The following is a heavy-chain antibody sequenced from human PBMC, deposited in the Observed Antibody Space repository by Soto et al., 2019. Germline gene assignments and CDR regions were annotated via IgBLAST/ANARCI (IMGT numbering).Heavy chain of an antibody. V-gene: IGHV1-8*01. D-gene: IGHD3-3*01. J-gene: IGHJ6*02. CDR1: GYTFTSYD. CDR3: ARSHYDFWSGVYYGMDV. CDR2: MNPNSGNT. Sequence: ASVKVSCKASGYTFTSYDINWVRQATGQGLEWMGWMNPNSGNTGYAQKFQGRVTMTRNTSISTAYMELSSLRSEDTAVYYCARSHYDFWSGVYYGMDVWGQGTTVTAP.